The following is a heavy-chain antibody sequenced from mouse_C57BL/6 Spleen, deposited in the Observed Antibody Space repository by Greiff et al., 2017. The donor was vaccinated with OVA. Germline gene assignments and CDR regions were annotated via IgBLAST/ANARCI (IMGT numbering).Heavy chain of an antibody. D-gene: IGHD2-2*01. J-gene: IGHJ4*01. V-gene: IGHV1-81*01. CDR2: IYPRSGNT. CDR3: ARWGVTTYYAMDY. CDR1: GYTFTSYG. Sequence: QVQLQQSGAELARPGASVKLSCKASGYTFTSYGISWVKQRTGQGLEWIGEIYPRSGNTYYNEKFKGKATLTADKSSSTAYMELRSLTSEDSAVYFCARWGVTTYYAMDYWGQGTSVTVSS.